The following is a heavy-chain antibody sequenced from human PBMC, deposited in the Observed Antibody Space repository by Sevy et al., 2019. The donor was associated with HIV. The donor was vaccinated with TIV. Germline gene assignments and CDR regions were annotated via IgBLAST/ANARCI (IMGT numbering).Heavy chain of an antibody. Sequence: GGFLRLSCAASGFTFDDYAMHWVRQAPGKGLEWVSSITWNRGNIDYADSVKGRFTISRDNAKNSLYLQMNSLRAEDTAFYYCAKDLYPPTTVVTGYFHHWGHGTLVTVSS. J-gene: IGHJ1*01. CDR3: AKDLYPPTTVVTGYFHH. CDR2: ITWNRGNI. V-gene: IGHV3-9*01. CDR1: GFTFDDYA. D-gene: IGHD2-21*02.